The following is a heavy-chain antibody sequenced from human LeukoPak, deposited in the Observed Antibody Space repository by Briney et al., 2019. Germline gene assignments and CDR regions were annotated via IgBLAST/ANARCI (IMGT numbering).Heavy chain of an antibody. J-gene: IGHJ4*02. CDR2: ISGSGGGSGGST. D-gene: IGHD6-13*01. CDR3: AKHRSGIAASGSNY. V-gene: IGHV3-23*01. Sequence: PGVSLRLSCAASGFTFSSYALSWVRQAPGKGLEWVSVSVISGSGGGSGGSTYYADSVKGRFTISRDDSKNTLYLQMNNLRVEDTAVYYCAKHRSGIAASGSNYWGQGTLVSVSS. CDR1: GFTFSSYA.